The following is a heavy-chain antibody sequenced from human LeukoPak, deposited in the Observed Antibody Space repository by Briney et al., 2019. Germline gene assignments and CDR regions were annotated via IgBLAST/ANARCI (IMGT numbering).Heavy chain of an antibody. CDR1: GGSISSSSYY. CDR3: ASGGITIFGVVIKTFDY. CDR2: IYYSGST. J-gene: IGHJ4*02. V-gene: IGHV4-39*01. Sequence: PSETLSLTCTVSGGSISSSSYYWGWIRQPPGKGLEWLGSIYYSGSTYYNPSLKSRVTISVDTSKNQFSLKLSSVTAADTAVYYCASGGITIFGVVIKTFDYWGQGTLVTVSS. D-gene: IGHD3-3*01.